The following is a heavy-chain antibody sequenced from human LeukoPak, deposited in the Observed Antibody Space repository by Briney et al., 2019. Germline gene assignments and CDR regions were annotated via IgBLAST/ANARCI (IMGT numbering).Heavy chain of an antibody. Sequence: SETLSLTCTVSGGSISSSIYYWGWIRQPPGKGLEWIGSIYYSGSTYYNPSLKSRVTISVDTSKNQFSLKLSSVTAADTAVYYCARHQYYDSSGFLGYWGQGTLVTVSS. CDR2: IYYSGST. J-gene: IGHJ4*02. D-gene: IGHD3-22*01. V-gene: IGHV4-39*01. CDR3: ARHQYYDSSGFLGY. CDR1: GGSISSSIYY.